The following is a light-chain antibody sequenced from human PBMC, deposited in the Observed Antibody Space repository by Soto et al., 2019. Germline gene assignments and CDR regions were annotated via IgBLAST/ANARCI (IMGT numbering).Light chain of an antibody. CDR2: DNS. J-gene: IGLJ2*01. CDR3: QSYDSSLSGFVV. Sequence: QSVLTQPPSASGTPGQRVTISCSGSSSNIGTNSVNWYQQLPGTAPKLLIYDNSNRPSGVPDRFSGSKSGTSASLAITGLKAEDEADYYCQSYDSSLSGFVVFGGGTKLTVL. CDR1: SSNIGTNS. V-gene: IGLV1-40*01.